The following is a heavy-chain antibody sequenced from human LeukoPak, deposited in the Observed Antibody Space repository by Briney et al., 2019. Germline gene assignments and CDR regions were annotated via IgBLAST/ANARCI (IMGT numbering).Heavy chain of an antibody. J-gene: IGHJ4*02. D-gene: IGHD6-13*01. CDR3: ARGIAAAGPGY. Sequence: GGSLRLSCAASGFTFSSYSMNWVRQAPGKGLEWVSSIISSSSYIYYADSVKGRFTISRDNAKNSLYLQMNSLRAEDTAVYYCARGIAAAGPGYWGQGTLVTVSS. CDR2: IISSSSYI. CDR1: GFTFSSYS. V-gene: IGHV3-21*01.